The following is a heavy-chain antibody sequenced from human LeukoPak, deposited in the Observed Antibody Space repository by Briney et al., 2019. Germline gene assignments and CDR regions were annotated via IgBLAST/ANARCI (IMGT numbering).Heavy chain of an antibody. CDR2: TYYRPKWYN. CDR1: GDSVSSTSAA. CDR3: AGGVAGSADY. Sequence: SQTLTLTCAISGDSVSSTSAAWNWIRQSPSRGLEWLGRTYYRPKWYNDSALSVKTRITFNADTSKNQFSLQLNSVTPDDTAVYYCAGGVAGSADYWGQGTLVTVSS. D-gene: IGHD6-19*01. V-gene: IGHV6-1*01. J-gene: IGHJ4*02.